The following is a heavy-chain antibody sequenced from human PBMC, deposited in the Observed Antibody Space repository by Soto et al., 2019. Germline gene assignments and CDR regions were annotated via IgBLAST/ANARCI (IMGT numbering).Heavy chain of an antibody. CDR2: IYYSGTT. J-gene: IGHJ4*02. CDR3: ARRSTISRGFDY. CDR1: GGSIISNNHY. V-gene: IGHV4-39*01. Sequence: QLQLRESGPGLVKPSETLSLTCTVSGGSIISNNHYWGWIRQPPGKGLEWIGNIYYSGTTYYNPSLKSRVTMSVDTSKGQFSLKLSSITVADTAVYFCARRSTISRGFDYWGQGTLVTVSS. D-gene: IGHD3-9*01.